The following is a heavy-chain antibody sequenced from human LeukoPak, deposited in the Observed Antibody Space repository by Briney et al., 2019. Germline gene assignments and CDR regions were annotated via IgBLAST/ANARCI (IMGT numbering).Heavy chain of an antibody. D-gene: IGHD2-2*01. CDR2: ISGSGGST. J-gene: IGHJ4*02. CDR3: ARDGRRYCSSTSCYLDY. CDR1: GFTFSSYA. V-gene: IGHV3-23*01. Sequence: PGGSLRLSCAASGFTFSSYAMSWVRQAPGKGLEWVSAISGSGGSTYYADSVKGRFTISRDNSKNTLYLQMNSLRAEDTAVYYCARDGRRYCSSTSCYLDYWGQGTLVTVSS.